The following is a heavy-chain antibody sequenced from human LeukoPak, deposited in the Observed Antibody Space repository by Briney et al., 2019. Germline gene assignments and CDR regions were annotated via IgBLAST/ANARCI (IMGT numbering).Heavy chain of an antibody. CDR1: GGSISSYY. Sequence: AETLSLTCTVSGGSISSYYWSWIRQPPGKGLEWIGYIYYSGSTNYNPSLKSRVTISVDTSKNQFSLKLSSVTAADTAVYYCARDCNSTSCYMSGRAFDIWGQGTMVTVSS. J-gene: IGHJ3*02. V-gene: IGHV4-59*01. CDR3: ARDCNSTSCYMSGRAFDI. D-gene: IGHD2-2*02. CDR2: IYYSGST.